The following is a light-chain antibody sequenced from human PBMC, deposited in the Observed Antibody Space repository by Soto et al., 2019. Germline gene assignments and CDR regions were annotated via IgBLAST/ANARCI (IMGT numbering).Light chain of an antibody. J-gene: IGKJ1*01. CDR1: QSVSNS. Sequence: EIVMTQSPATLSVSPGERATLSCRASQSVSNSLAWHQQKPGQGPRLLIYGASTRATGIPARFSGSGSGTDFTLTISSLQFEDFAVYYCQQYSKWPWTFGQGTKVEI. CDR3: QQYSKWPWT. V-gene: IGKV3-15*01. CDR2: GAS.